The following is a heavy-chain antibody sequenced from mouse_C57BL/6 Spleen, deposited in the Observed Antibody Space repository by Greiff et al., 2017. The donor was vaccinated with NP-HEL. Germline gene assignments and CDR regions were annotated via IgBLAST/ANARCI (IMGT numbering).Heavy chain of an antibody. D-gene: IGHD1-1*01. CDR1: GYTFTSYW. V-gene: IGHV1-69*01. Sequence: QVQLQQPGAELVMPGASVKLSCKASGYTFTSYWMHWVKQRPGQGLEWIGEIDPSDSYTNYNQKFKGKSTLTVDKSSSPAYMQLSSLTSEDSAVYYCARSIYYYGSPDYWGQGTTLTVSS. CDR2: IDPSDSYT. J-gene: IGHJ2*01. CDR3: ARSIYYYGSPDY.